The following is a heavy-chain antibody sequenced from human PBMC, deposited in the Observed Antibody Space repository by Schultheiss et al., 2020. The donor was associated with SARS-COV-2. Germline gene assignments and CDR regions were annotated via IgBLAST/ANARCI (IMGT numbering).Heavy chain of an antibody. CDR3: ARDNTIFGVVIGYYYGMDV. J-gene: IGHJ6*02. V-gene: IGHV5-51*01. CDR1: GYSFTSYW. Sequence: GESLKISCKGSGYSFTSYWIGWVRQMPGKGLEWMGIIYPGDSDTRYSPSFQGQVTISADKSISTAYLQWSSLKASDTAMYYCARDNTIFGVVIGYYYGMDVWGQGTTVTVSS. D-gene: IGHD3-3*01. CDR2: IYPGDSDT.